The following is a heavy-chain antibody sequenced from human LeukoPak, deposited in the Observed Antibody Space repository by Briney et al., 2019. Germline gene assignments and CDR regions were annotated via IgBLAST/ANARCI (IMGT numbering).Heavy chain of an antibody. J-gene: IGHJ4*02. Sequence: GGSLRLSCAASGFTFSSYEMNWVRQAPGKGLEWVSYISSSGSTIYYADSVKGRFTISRDNAKNSLYLQMNSLRAEDTAVYYCARDRDFGYKPDYWGQGTLVTVSS. D-gene: IGHD5-24*01. CDR3: ARDRDFGYKPDY. V-gene: IGHV3-48*03. CDR1: GFTFSSYE. CDR2: ISSSGSTI.